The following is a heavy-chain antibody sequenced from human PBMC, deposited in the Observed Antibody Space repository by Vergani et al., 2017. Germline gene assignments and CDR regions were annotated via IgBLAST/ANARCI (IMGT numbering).Heavy chain of an antibody. CDR2: IYYSGST. V-gene: IGHV4-39*07. Sequence: QLQLQESGPGLVKPSETLSLTCTVSGGSISSSSYYWGWIRQPPGKGLEWIGSIYYSGSTYYNPSLKSRVTISVDTSKNQFSLKLSSVTAADTAVYYCASSYEAAPEYFQHWGQGTLVTVSS. J-gene: IGHJ1*01. CDR1: GGSISSSSYY. CDR3: ASSYEAAPEYFQH. D-gene: IGHD3-22*01.